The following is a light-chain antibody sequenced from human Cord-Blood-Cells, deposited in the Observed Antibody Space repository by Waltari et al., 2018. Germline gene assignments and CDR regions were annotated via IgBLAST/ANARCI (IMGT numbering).Light chain of an antibody. Sequence: QSALTQPASVSGSPGQSITISCSGTSSDAGGYNYVAWYQQHPGKAPNLMIYDVSKRPSGVSNRFSRSKSGNTASLTISGLQAEDEADYYCSSYTSSSTSYVFGTGTKVTVL. J-gene: IGLJ1*01. CDR1: SSDAGGYNY. CDR3: SSYTSSSTSYV. V-gene: IGLV2-14*01. CDR2: DVS.